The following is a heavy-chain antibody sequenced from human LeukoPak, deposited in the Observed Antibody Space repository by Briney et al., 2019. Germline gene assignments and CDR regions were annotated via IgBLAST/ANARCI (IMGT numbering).Heavy chain of an antibody. Sequence: PSETLSLTCTVSGGSISSYYWSWIRQPPGKGLEWIGYIYYSGSTHYNPSLKSRVTISIDTSKNYFSLQLSSVTAADTALYYCARTIEYSSSWGLFDYWGQGPLVTVSS. V-gene: IGHV4-59*01. CDR1: GGSISSYY. J-gene: IGHJ4*02. D-gene: IGHD6-6*01. CDR3: ARTIEYSSSWGLFDY. CDR2: IYYSGST.